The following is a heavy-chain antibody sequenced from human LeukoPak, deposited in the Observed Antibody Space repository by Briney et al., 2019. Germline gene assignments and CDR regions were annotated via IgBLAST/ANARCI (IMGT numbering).Heavy chain of an antibody. CDR3: ARKYCSSTSCSWFDP. CDR1: GYTFTSYA. J-gene: IGHJ5*02. V-gene: IGHV1-3*01. CDR2: INAGNGNT. D-gene: IGHD2-2*01. Sequence: GASVRVSCKASGYTFTSYAMHWVRQAPGQRLEWMGWINAGNGNTKYSQKFQGSVTITRDTSASTAYMELSSLRSEDTAVYYCARKYCSSTSCSWFDPWGQGTLVTVSS.